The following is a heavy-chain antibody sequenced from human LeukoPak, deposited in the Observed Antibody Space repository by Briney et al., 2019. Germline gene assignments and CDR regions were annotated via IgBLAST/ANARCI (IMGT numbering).Heavy chain of an antibody. J-gene: IGHJ2*01. V-gene: IGHV4-61*01. D-gene: IGHD3-10*01. Sequence: PSQTLSLTCTVSGGSISSSSYYWSWIRQPPGKGLEWIGYIYYSGSTNYNPSLKSRVTISVDTSKNQFSLKLSSVTAADTAVYYCARMTGITMVRVPSWYFDLWGRGTLVTVSS. CDR2: IYYSGST. CDR1: GGSISSSSYY. CDR3: ARMTGITMVRVPSWYFDL.